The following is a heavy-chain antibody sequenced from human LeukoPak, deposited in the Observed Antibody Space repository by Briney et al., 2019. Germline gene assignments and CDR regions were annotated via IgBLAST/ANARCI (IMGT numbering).Heavy chain of an antibody. CDR1: GFTFSSYW. CDR3: ANEIYYGSGSYLYVAFDI. D-gene: IGHD3-10*01. J-gene: IGHJ3*02. Sequence: GGSLRLSCAASGFTFSSYWMTWVRQAPGKGLEWVANIKQDGSEKSYVDSVKGRFTISRDNSKNTLYLQMNSLRAEDTAVYYCANEIYYGSGSYLYVAFDIWGQGTMVTVSS. V-gene: IGHV3-7*03. CDR2: IKQDGSEK.